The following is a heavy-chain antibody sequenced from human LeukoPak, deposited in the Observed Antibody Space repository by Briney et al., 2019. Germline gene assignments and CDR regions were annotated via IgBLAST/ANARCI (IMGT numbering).Heavy chain of an antibody. CDR3: AMDSSSWAYYYYYMDV. CDR1: GFTFRSYS. CDR2: ISSSSSTI. J-gene: IGHJ6*03. V-gene: IGHV3-48*02. Sequence: GVSLRLSCAASGFTFRSYSMNWVRQALGKGLEWVSYISSSSSTIYYADSVKGRFTISRDNAKNSLYLQMNSLRDEDTAVYYCAMDSSSWAYYYYYMDVWGKGTTVTVSS. D-gene: IGHD6-13*01.